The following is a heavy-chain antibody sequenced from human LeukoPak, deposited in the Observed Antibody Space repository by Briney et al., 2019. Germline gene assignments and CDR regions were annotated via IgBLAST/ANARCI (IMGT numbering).Heavy chain of an antibody. CDR2: IYYSGST. V-gene: IGHV4-59*05. Sequence: GSLRLSCAASGLTFSSFEMKWVRQAPGKGLEWIGSIYYSGSTYYNPSLKSRVTISVDTSKNQLSLKLSSVTAADTAVYYCARTRYYYNSRSYGAPYYFDYWGQGTLVTVSS. D-gene: IGHD3-10*01. CDR3: ARTRYYYNSRSYGAPYYFDY. CDR1: GLTFSSFE. J-gene: IGHJ4*02.